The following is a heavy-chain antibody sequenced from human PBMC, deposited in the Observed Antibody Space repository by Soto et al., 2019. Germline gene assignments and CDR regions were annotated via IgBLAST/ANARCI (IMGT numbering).Heavy chain of an antibody. V-gene: IGHV3-30*03. J-gene: IGHJ5*02. CDR3: ARNRGVSDVVPFDP. Sequence: QEQLVQSGGGVVQPGGSLRLSCVGSGFMFRHFGMHWVRQAPGKPLEWVAFISYEGVSKYYGDSLKDRFTISRDNSKNTLYLQMNTLRPADTAFYYCARNRGVSDVVPFDPWGQGSLVTVSS. CDR1: GFMFRHFG. CDR2: ISYEGVSK. D-gene: IGHD1-26*01.